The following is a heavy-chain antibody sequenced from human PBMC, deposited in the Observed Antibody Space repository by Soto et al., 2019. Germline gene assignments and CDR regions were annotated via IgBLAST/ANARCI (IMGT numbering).Heavy chain of an antibody. J-gene: IGHJ6*02. D-gene: IGHD6-13*01. CDR2: MNPNAGNS. Sequence: QVQLVQSGAEVKRPGASVKVSCKASGYTFTSFDINWVRQAPGQGLEWLGWMNPNAGNSTTAHNFQGRYILTRNTPITTAFMELSSLTSDDTAVESGARAPRLAAAVDRLTYFPSYGLDVWGQGTTVAVSS. CDR3: ARAPRLAAAVDRLTYFPSYGLDV. CDR1: GYTFTSFD. V-gene: IGHV1-8*01.